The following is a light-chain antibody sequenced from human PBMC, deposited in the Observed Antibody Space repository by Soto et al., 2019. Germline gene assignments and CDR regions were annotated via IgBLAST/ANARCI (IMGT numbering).Light chain of an antibody. V-gene: IGKV1D-16*01. CDR2: AAS. J-gene: IGKJ4*01. CDR3: QQYNSYPRT. CDR1: QGISSW. Sequence: DIQMNQSPYSLSASVGDRVTITCRARQGISSWLAWYQQKPEKAPTSLIYAASSLQSGVPSRFSGSGSRIDFTLTISSLQPEDFATYYCQQYNSYPRTFGGGTKVEIK.